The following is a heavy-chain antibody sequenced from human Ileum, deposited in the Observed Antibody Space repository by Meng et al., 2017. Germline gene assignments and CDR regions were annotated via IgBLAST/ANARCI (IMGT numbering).Heavy chain of an antibody. V-gene: IGHV4-34*02. D-gene: IGHD3-10*01. Sequence: QAPLQPRASGLFKPSEPLSLTCTVYGASFTGYSWTWIRQSPGKGLEWIGEVNHDGGTNYSPSLKSRVIISIDTSKNQFSLKLTAVTATDAAVYYCAREGSWFGADYWGQGTLVTVSS. CDR1: GASFTGYS. CDR3: AREGSWFGADY. CDR2: VNHDGGT. J-gene: IGHJ4*02.